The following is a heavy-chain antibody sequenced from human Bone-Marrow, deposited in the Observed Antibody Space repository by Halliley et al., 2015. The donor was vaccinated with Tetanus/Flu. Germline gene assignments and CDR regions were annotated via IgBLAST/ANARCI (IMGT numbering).Heavy chain of an antibody. CDR1: GYSISGDSY. J-gene: IGHJ4*02. Sequence: LRLSCAVSGYSISGDSYWGWIRQPPGKGLEWIGSIYHSRNTYSNPSLKSRATISVDTSRNQFSLKLWSAAAADTAVYFCARVRGSGSYNSIRGDTWGQGNLVTVSS. CDR3: ARVRGSGSYNSIRGDT. CDR2: IYHSRNT. D-gene: IGHD3-10*01. V-gene: IGHV4-38-2*01.